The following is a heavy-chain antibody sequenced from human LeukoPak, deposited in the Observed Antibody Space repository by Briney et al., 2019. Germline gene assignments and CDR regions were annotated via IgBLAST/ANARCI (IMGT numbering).Heavy chain of an antibody. CDR3: ARPAQVGMSVYSAY. Sequence: PGAPLQISCQGSGSNFTNYWIGWVRQLPGKGLEWMVIIYPGDSGTRYSPSFQGQVTISADKSISTAYLQWSSLKASDTAMYYCARPAQVGMSVYSAYWGQGTLVTVSS. J-gene: IGHJ4*02. V-gene: IGHV5-51*01. D-gene: IGHD1-26*01. CDR2: IYPGDSGT. CDR1: GSNFTNYW.